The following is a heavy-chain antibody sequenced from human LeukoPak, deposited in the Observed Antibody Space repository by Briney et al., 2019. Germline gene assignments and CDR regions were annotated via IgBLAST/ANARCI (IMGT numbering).Heavy chain of an antibody. CDR3: ATDMVQIQLFLGFDY. CDR2: TSGSGGST. CDR1: AFTVSSNY. J-gene: IGHJ4*02. V-gene: IGHV3-23*01. D-gene: IGHD5-18*01. Sequence: GGSLRLSCAASAFTVSSNYVTWVRQAPGKGLEWVSATSGSGGSTYYADSVKGRFTISRDNSKNTLYLQMNSLRAEDTAVYYCATDMVQIQLFLGFDYWGQGTLVTVSS.